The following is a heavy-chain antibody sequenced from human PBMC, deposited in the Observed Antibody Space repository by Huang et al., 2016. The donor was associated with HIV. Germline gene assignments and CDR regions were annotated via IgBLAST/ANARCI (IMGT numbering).Heavy chain of an antibody. V-gene: IGHV4-34*01. D-gene: IGHD3-10*01. CDR1: GESLGTYY. CDR2: VNDGGDI. CDR3: ARRFRVAATRKWFDP. J-gene: IGHJ5*02. Sequence: QVQLQQWGAGLLKPSETLALTCAVYGESLGTYYWAWIRRPPGKGLQWIGEVNDGGDINYNPSLERRVTISVDTSRNQVALRLTSMTAADTATDYCARRFRVAATRKWFDPWGQGTLVIVSS.